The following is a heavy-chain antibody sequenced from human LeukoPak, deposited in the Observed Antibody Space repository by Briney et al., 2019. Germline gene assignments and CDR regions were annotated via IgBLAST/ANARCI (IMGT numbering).Heavy chain of an antibody. Sequence: VASVKVSCKVSGYTLTELSMHWVRQAPGQGLEWMGWIDPNNGGTYYAQKFQGRVTMTRDTSIATVYMELSRLRSDDTAVYYCVRGFFRELGIDVWGQGTMVTVSS. CDR1: GYTLTELS. CDR2: IDPNNGGT. D-gene: IGHD7-27*01. J-gene: IGHJ3*01. V-gene: IGHV1-2*02. CDR3: VRGFFRELGIDV.